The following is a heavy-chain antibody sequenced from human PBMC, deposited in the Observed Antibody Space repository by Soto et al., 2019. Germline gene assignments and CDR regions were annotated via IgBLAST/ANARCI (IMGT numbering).Heavy chain of an antibody. CDR2: IWYDGNNK. CDR1: GFTFSSYG. J-gene: IGHJ4*02. V-gene: IGHV3-33*01. CDR3: VRDHPQGEGNWKDAENFDY. D-gene: IGHD1-1*01. Sequence: QPGGSLRLSCAASGFTFSSYGMNWVRQAPGKGLEWVAAIWYDGNNKYYADSVKGRFTISRDNSKNTLYLQMDSLRVEDTAVYYCVRDHPQGEGNWKDAENFDYWGQGTLVTVSS.